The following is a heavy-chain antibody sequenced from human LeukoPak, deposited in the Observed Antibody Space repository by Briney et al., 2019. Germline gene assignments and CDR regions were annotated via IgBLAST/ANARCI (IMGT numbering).Heavy chain of an antibody. CDR3: ARPLAVTTDYYGMDV. V-gene: IGHV1-69*13. CDR1: GGTFSSYA. D-gene: IGHD4-17*01. Sequence: SVKVSCKASGGTFSSYAISWVRQAPGQGLEWMGGIIPIFGTANYAQKFQGRVTITADESTSTAYMELSSLRSEDTAVYYCARPLAVTTDYYGMDVWGQGTTVTVSS. CDR2: IIPIFGTA. J-gene: IGHJ6*02.